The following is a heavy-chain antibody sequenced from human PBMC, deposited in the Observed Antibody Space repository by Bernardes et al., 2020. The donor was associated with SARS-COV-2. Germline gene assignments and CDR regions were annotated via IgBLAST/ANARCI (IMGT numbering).Heavy chain of an antibody. CDR3: AREQWLVRYFDY. Sequence: SETLYLTCTVSGGSISDYYWTWIRLAPGRGLEWIGYIYSIGSTNYNPSLKSRVTMSVDTSKNQFSLKLSSVTAADSAVYYCAREQWLVRYFDYWGQGNLVTVSS. V-gene: IGHV4-59*01. J-gene: IGHJ4*02. D-gene: IGHD6-19*01. CDR1: GGSISDYY. CDR2: IYSIGST.